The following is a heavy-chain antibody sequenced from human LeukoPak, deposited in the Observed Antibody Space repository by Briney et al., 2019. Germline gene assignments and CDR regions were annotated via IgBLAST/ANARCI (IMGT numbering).Heavy chain of an antibody. CDR1: GFTFSSYG. J-gene: IGHJ4*02. D-gene: IGHD5-12*01. CDR2: IWYDGSNK. CDR3: ATARGFPYYFDY. V-gene: IGHV3-33*01. Sequence: GGSLRLSCAASGFTFSSYGMHWVRQAPGKGLEWVAVIWYDGSNKYYADSVKSRFTISRDNSKNTLYLQMNSLRAEDTAVYYCATARGFPYYFDYWGQGTLVTVSS.